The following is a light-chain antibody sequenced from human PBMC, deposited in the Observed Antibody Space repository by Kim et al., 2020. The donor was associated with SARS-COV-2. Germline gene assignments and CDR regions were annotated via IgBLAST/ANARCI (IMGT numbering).Light chain of an antibody. V-gene: IGLV3-19*01. CDR3: NSRDSSGNQV. Sequence: SSELTQDPAVSVALGQTVRITCQGDSLRSYYASWYQQKPGQAPVLVIYGKNNRPSGTPDRFSGSSSGNTASLTITGAQAEDEADYYCNSRDSSGNQVFGG. CDR1: SLRSYY. J-gene: IGLJ2*01. CDR2: GKN.